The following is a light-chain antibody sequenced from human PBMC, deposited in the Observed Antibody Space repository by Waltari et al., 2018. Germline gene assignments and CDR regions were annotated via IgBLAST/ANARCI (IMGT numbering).Light chain of an antibody. CDR1: SRDVWCYDF. Sequence: QSALPQPPSASGSPGQSVTISCTGTSRDVWCYDFVHWYQQHPTKAPKLMIYEVTKRPSVVPDRFSGSKSGNTASLTVSGLQAEDEADYYCSSYAGSNLWVFGGGTKLTVL. CDR3: SSYAGSNLWV. CDR2: EVT. J-gene: IGLJ3*02. V-gene: IGLV2-8*01.